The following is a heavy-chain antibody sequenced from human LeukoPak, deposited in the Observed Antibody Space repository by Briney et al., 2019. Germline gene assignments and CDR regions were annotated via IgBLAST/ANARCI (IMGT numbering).Heavy chain of an antibody. CDR1: GYSISSGYY. CDR3: ARGFGELSFEILFDP. D-gene: IGHD3-10*01. CDR2: IYHSGST. J-gene: IGHJ5*02. V-gene: IGHV4-38-2*02. Sequence: SETLSLTCTVSGYSISSGYYWGWIRQPPGKGLEWIGSIYHSGSTYYNPSLKNRVTISVDTSKNQFSLKLSSLTAADTAVYYCARGFGELSFEILFDPWGQGTLVTVSS.